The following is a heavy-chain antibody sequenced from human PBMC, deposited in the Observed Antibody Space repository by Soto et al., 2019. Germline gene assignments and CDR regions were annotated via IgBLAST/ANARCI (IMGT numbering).Heavy chain of an antibody. Sequence: QVTLKESGPVLVKPTETLTLTCTVSGFSLSNARMGVSWIRQPPGKALEWLAHIFSNDEKSYGTSLKSRLTNSKDTSKSQVVLTMTNIAPVDTATYYCARIQCISTSCYYYYYYGMDVWGQGTTVTVSS. CDR1: GFSLSNARMG. CDR3: ARIQCISTSCYYYYYYGMDV. J-gene: IGHJ6*02. D-gene: IGHD2-2*01. V-gene: IGHV2-26*01. CDR2: IFSNDEK.